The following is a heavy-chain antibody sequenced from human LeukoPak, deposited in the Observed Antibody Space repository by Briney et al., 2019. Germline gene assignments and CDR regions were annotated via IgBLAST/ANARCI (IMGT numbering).Heavy chain of an antibody. CDR2: INPNSGGT. V-gene: IGHV1-2*02. D-gene: IGHD1/OR15-1a*01. J-gene: IGHJ4*02. Sequence: ASVKVSCKASGYTFTGYYMHWVRQAPGQGLEWMGWINPNSGGTNYAQKFQGRVTITRNTSISTAYMELSSLRSEDTAVYYCARVFGRQTIDYWGQGTLVTVSS. CDR3: ARVFGRQTIDY. CDR1: GYTFTGYY.